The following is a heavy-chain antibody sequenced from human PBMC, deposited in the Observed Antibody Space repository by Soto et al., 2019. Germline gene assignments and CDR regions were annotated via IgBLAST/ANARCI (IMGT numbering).Heavy chain of an antibody. CDR1: GFTFDDYA. CDR2: ISWNSGTI. D-gene: IGHD6-6*01. V-gene: IGHV3-9*01. CDR3: AKDIAARPPYYCDY. J-gene: IGHJ4*02. Sequence: EVQLVESGGGLVQPGRSLRLSCAASGFTFDDYAMHWVRQAPRKGLEWVSGISWNSGTIAYADSVEGRFTISRDNAKNSLYLQMNSLRAEDTALYYCAKDIAARPPYYCDYWGQGTLVTVSS.